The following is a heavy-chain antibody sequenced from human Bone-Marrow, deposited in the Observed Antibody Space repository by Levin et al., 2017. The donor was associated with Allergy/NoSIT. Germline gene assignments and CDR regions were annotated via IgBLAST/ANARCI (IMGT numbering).Heavy chain of an antibody. D-gene: IGHD2-21*01. CDR1: GFTFSSYT. J-gene: IGHJ4*02. Sequence: GESLKISCAASGFTFSSYTMNWVRQAPGKGLEWVSSISSSSTYIYYADSVKGRFTISRDNARNSLYLQMNSLRAEDTALYYCARVIPVALFYFDYWGQGTLVAVSS. V-gene: IGHV3-21*06. CDR2: ISSSSTYI. CDR3: ARVIPVALFYFDY.